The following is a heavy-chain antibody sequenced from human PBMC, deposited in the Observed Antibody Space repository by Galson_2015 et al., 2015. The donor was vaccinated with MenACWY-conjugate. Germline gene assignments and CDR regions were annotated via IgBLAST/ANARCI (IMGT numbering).Heavy chain of an antibody. Sequence: QSGAEVKKSGESLKISCKASGYNFITYWIGWVRQVPGKGLEWVGLISPIDSKTRYSPAFEGRVTISAGNSITTAYLQWNSLQASDTAMYYCARHPPGGRGMDVWGQGTTVTVSS. D-gene: IGHD1-26*01. CDR2: ISPIDSKT. V-gene: IGHV5-51*01. J-gene: IGHJ6*02. CDR1: GYNFITYW. CDR3: ARHPPGGRGMDV.